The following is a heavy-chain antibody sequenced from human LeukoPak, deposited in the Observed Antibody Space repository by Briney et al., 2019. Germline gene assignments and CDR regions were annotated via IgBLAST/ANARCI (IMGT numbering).Heavy chain of an antibody. D-gene: IGHD1-26*01. CDR3: ARDSGSSAWFDP. J-gene: IGHJ5*02. CDR1: GSTFTSYG. V-gene: IGHV1-18*01. CDR2: ISAYNGST. Sequence: ASVKVSFKASGSTFTSYGISWVRQAPGQGLGRMGWISAYNGSTNYSQKLQGRVTMTTDTSTSTAYMELRSLRSDDTAVYYCARDSGSSAWFDPWGQGTLVTVSS.